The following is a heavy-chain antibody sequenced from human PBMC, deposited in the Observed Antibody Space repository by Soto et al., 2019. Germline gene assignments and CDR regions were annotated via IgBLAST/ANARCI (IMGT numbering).Heavy chain of an antibody. CDR1: GFTFGDYA. Sequence: PGGSLRLSCTAAGFTFGDYAMSWVRQAPGKGLEWVGFIRSKAYGGTTEYAASVKGRFTISRDDSKSIAYLQMNSLKTEDTAVYYCTRGSTTVVTVYFDYWGQGTLVTSPQ. CDR2: IRSKAYGGTT. V-gene: IGHV3-49*04. J-gene: IGHJ4*02. D-gene: IGHD4-17*01. CDR3: TRGSTTVVTVYFDY.